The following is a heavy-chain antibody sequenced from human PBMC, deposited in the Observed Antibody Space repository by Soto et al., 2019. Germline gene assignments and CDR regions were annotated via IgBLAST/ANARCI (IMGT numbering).Heavy chain of an antibody. J-gene: IGHJ4*02. CDR2: ISASGARA. CDR3: AKQGVVVTAIDY. V-gene: IGHV3-23*01. Sequence: PGGSLRLSCAASGFTFSSYAMSWVRQAPGKGLEWVSAISASGARAYYVDSVEGRFTFSRDNSKNTLYLQMDSLRAEDTAVYYCAKQGVVVTAIDYWGQGTLVTVSS. CDR1: GFTFSSYA. D-gene: IGHD2-21*02.